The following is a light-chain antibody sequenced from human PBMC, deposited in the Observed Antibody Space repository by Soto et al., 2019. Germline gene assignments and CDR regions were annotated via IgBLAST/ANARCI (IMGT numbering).Light chain of an antibody. Sequence: QSVLTQPASVSGSPGQSITISCTGTSSDVGVYNYVSWYQQHPGKAPKLMIYEVDNRPSGVSYRFSGSKSGNSASLTISGLQAEDEADYYCSSFSSSDSYVLGTGTKVTVL. J-gene: IGLJ1*01. CDR1: SSDVGVYNY. CDR2: EVD. V-gene: IGLV2-14*03. CDR3: SSFSSSDSYV.